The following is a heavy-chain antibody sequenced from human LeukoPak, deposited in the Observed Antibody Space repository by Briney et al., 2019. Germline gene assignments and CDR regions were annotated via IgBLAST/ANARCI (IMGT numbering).Heavy chain of an antibody. D-gene: IGHD5-18*01. CDR2: IYYSGST. V-gene: IGHV4-61*01. J-gene: IGHJ4*02. Sequence: PSETLSLTCTVSGVSIRSGSYYWSWIRQPPGKGLEWIGYIYYSGSTNYNPSLKSRVTISVDTSKNQFSLKLSSVTAADTAVYYCARGLRGYSYDYWGQGTLVTVSS. CDR3: ARGLRGYSYDY. CDR1: GVSIRSGSYY.